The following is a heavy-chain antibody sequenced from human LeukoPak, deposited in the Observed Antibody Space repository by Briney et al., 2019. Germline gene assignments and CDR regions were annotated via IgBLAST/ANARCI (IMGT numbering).Heavy chain of an antibody. J-gene: IGHJ4*02. D-gene: IGHD2-15*01. V-gene: IGHV2-70*01. CDR2: IYWDDNK. Sequence: SGPTLVNPTQTLTLTCTFSGFSLSTSGMCLSWIRQPPGKALEWLAHIYWDDNKYYSTSLKTRLTISKDTSKNQVDLTMTNMDPVDTATYYCTRQVVVAAAAWDYWGQGTLVTVSS. CDR3: TRQVVVAAAAWDY. CDR1: GFSLSTSGMC.